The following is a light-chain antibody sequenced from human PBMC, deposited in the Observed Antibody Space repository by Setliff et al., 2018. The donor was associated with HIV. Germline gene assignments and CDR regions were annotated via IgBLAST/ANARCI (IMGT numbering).Light chain of an antibody. CDR1: SSDVGGYNY. J-gene: IGLJ1*01. CDR2: DVS. CDR3: SSYTSNSPYV. V-gene: IGLV2-14*01. Sequence: QSALAQPASVSGSPGQSITISCTGTSSDVGGYNYVSWYQQHPGKAPKLMIYDVSKRPSGISNRFSGSKSGNTASLTISGLQAEDEADYYCSSYTSNSPYVFGTGTKSPS.